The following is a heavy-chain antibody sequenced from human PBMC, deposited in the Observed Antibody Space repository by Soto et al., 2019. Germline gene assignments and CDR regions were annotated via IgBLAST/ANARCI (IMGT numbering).Heavy chain of an antibody. J-gene: IGHJ3*02. CDR2: IKSKTDGGTT. CDR3: TTERYFDWLLLGPRWDGAFDI. CDR1: GFTSSNAW. D-gene: IGHD3-9*01. Sequence: GGSLRLSCAASGFTSSNAWMSWVRQAPGKGLEWVGRIKSKTDGGTTDYAAPVKGRFTISRDDSKNTLYLQMNSLKTEDTAVYYCTTERYFDWLLLGPRWDGAFDIWGQGTMVTVSS. V-gene: IGHV3-15*01.